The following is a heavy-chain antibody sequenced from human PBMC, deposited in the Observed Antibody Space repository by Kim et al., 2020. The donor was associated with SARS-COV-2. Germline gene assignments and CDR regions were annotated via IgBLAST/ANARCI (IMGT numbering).Heavy chain of an antibody. Sequence: VQGRFTISRDNSKNTLYLQMNSLRAEDTAVYYCTKVRARRLGYYSYGMDVWGQGTTVTVYS. CDR3: TKVRARRLGYYSYGMDV. V-gene: IGHV3-23*01. J-gene: IGHJ6*02. D-gene: IGHD3-9*01.